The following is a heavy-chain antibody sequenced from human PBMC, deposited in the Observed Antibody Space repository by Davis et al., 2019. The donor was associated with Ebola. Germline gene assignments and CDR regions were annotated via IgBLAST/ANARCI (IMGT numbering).Heavy chain of an antibody. CDR2: IYAGDSDT. Sequence: GESLKISCKGSGYGFADYWIAWVRQTPGKGLEWMGIIYAGDSDTRYSPSFQGQVTISADKSISTAYLQWSSLKASDTAMYYCARLPLLWFGELLYRPEYYFDYWGQGTLVTVSS. CDR1: GYGFADYW. D-gene: IGHD3-10*01. J-gene: IGHJ4*02. CDR3: ARLPLLWFGELLYRPEYYFDY. V-gene: IGHV5-51*01.